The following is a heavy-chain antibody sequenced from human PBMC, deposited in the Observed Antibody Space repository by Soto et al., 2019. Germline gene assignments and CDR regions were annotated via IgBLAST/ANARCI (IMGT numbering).Heavy chain of an antibody. V-gene: IGHV3-23*01. Sequence: GGSLRLSCAASGFTFSSYTMNWVRQAPGKGLEWVSAISGSGGSKYYADSVKGRFTISRDNSKNTLYLQMNSLRAEDTAVYYSAKVAEAADGPPDAFDIWGQGTMVTVSS. CDR3: AKVAEAADGPPDAFDI. J-gene: IGHJ3*02. CDR2: ISGSGGSK. D-gene: IGHD6-13*01. CDR1: GFTFSSYT.